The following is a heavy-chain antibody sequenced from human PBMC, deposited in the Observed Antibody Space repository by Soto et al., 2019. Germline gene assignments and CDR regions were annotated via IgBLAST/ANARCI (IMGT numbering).Heavy chain of an antibody. V-gene: IGHV1-18*01. Sequence: QVQLVQSGAEVKKPGASVKVSCKASGYAFTSYGISWVRQAPGQGLEWMGWISAYNGNTNYAQKLQGRVTMTADTSTSTADMELRSLRSDDTAVYYCARVPAAMEVNNWFDPWGQGTLVTVSS. D-gene: IGHD2-2*01. CDR2: ISAYNGNT. CDR1: GYAFTSYG. CDR3: ARVPAAMEVNNWFDP. J-gene: IGHJ5*02.